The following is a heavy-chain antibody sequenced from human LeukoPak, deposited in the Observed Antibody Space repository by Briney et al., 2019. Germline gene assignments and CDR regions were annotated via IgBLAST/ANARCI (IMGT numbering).Heavy chain of an antibody. V-gene: IGHV3-30*18. CDR2: ISYDGSNK. J-gene: IGHJ4*02. CDR3: AKGGYYYDSSGYDFDY. D-gene: IGHD3-22*01. CDR1: GFTFSSYG. Sequence: GRSLRLSCAASGFTFSSYGMHWVRQAPGKGLEWVAVISYDGSNKYYADSVKGRLTISRDNSKNTLYLQMNSLRAEDTAVYYCAKGGYYYDSSGYDFDYWGQGTLVTVSS.